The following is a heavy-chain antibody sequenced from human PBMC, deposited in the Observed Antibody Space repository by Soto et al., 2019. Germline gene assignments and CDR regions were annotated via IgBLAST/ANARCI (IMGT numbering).Heavy chain of an antibody. CDR3: VKDHGPYHLNCEF. CDR1: GFTFSNYA. V-gene: IGHV3-64D*06. Sequence: GGSLRLSCAASGFTFSNYAIHWVRQAPGKGLDYVAAIPNHGGSTKYADAVKGRFTISRDNSKSTVVLQMSSLRPEDTAIYYWVKDHGPYHLNCEFWGRETLVTVSS. CDR2: IPNHGGST. J-gene: IGHJ4*02. D-gene: IGHD2-2*01.